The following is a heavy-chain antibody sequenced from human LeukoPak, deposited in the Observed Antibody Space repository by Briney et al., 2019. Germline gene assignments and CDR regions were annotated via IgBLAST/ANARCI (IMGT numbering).Heavy chain of an antibody. CDR1: GGSISTGSYY. CDR2: IYSSGST. CDR3: ARGPHHLDTAFDY. J-gene: IGHJ4*02. V-gene: IGHV4-61*02. Sequence: SETLSLTCTVSGGSISTGSYYWSWIRQPAGKGLEWIGRIYSSGSTNYNPSLKSRVTISVDTSKNQFSLKLSSVTAADTAVYYCARGPHHLDTAFDYWGQGTLVTVSS. D-gene: IGHD5-18*01.